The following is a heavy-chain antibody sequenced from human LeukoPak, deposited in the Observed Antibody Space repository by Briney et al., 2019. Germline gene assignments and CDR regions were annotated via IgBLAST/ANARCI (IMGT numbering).Heavy chain of an antibody. V-gene: IGHV4-34*01. J-gene: IGHJ6*03. D-gene: IGHD2-2*01. CDR1: GGSFSGYH. Sequence: SETLSLTCAVYGGSFSGYHWSWIRQPPGKGLEWIGEINHSGSTNYNPSLKSRVTISVDTSKNQFSLKLSSVTAADTAVYYCARNLRYCSSTSCSWGLYYYYYMDVWGKGTTVTVSS. CDR3: ARNLRYCSSTSCSWGLYYYYYMDV. CDR2: INHSGST.